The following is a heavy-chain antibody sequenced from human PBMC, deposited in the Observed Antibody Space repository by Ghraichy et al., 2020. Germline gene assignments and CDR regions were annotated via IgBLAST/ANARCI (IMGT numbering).Heavy chain of an antibody. CDR2: IGAYNRNT. J-gene: IGHJ5*02. Sequence: ASVKVSCKDSGHTFSTYGISWVRQAPGQGLEWMGWIGAYNRNTNYAQKFQGRVTMTTETSTSTAYMELRSLRSDDTAVYYCAIGLNHYSDYWFDPWGQGTLVTVSS. CDR1: GHTFSTYG. V-gene: IGHV1-18*01. CDR3: AIGLNHYSDYWFDP. D-gene: IGHD4-11*01.